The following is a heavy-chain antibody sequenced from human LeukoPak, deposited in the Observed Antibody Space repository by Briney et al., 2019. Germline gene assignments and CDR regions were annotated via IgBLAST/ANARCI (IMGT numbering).Heavy chain of an antibody. J-gene: IGHJ3*01. CDR3: ASARLGSGLEGAFDV. V-gene: IGHV4-59*01. CDR2: IYYSGST. Sequence: SETLSLTCTVSGCSISSYHWSWIRQPPGKGLEWIGYIYYSGSTNYNPSLKSRVTITIDASKNQFSLWLSSVTAADTAVYHCASARLGSGLEGAFDVWGQGTMVAVSS. D-gene: IGHD6-25*01. CDR1: GCSISSYH.